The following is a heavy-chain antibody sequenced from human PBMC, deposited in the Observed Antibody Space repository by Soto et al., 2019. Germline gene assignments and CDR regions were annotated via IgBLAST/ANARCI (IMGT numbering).Heavy chain of an antibody. CDR3: ARRDTSGFLRYFDN. D-gene: IGHD3-3*01. CDR2: IVPNIGTV. V-gene: IGHV1-69*06. J-gene: IGHJ4*02. CDR1: GGTLSTFINYP. Sequence: SVKVSCKASGGTLSTFINYPINWVRQAPGQGLEWMGGIVPNIGTVNYAQKFQGRVTITADKSTGTAYMELSNLRSEDSALYYCARRDTSGFLRYFDNWGQGTLVTV.